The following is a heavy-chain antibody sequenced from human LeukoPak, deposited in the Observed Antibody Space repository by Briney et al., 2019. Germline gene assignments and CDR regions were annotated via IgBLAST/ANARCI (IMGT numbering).Heavy chain of an antibody. CDR1: GFTFSDYY. J-gene: IGHJ3*02. CDR2: ISSSANTI. CDR3: ARSEINHDAFDI. V-gene: IGHV3-11*01. Sequence: GGSLRLSCAASGFTFSDYYMNWIRQAPGKGLEWVSYISSSANTIYYADSVRGRFTISRDNAKNSLYLQMNSLRAVDTAVYYCARSEINHDAFDIWGQGTMVTVSS. D-gene: IGHD1-14*01.